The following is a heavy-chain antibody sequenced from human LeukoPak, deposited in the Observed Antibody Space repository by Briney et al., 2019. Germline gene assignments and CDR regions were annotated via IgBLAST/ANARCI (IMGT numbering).Heavy chain of an antibody. J-gene: IGHJ4*02. CDR1: GGSISSYY. Sequence: PSETLSLTCTVSGGSISSYYWSWVRQPPGKGLEWIGYIYYSGSTNYNPSLKSRVTISVDTSKNQFSLQLSSVTAADTAVYYCARASDFWSGYRDGGRYFDYWGQGTLVTVSS. D-gene: IGHD3-3*01. CDR2: IYYSGST. V-gene: IGHV4-59*01. CDR3: ARASDFWSGYRDGGRYFDY.